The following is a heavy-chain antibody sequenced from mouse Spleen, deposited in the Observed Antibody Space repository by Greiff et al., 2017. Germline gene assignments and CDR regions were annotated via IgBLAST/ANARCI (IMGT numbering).Heavy chain of an antibody. CDR1: GYTFTDYY. J-gene: IGHJ2*01. Sequence: QVQLKESGAELVRPGASVKLSCKASGYTFTDYYINWVKQRPGQGLEWIARIYPGSGNTYYNEKFKGKATLTAEKSSSTAYMQLSSLTSEDSAVYLCARESYYGLDYWGQGTTLTVSS. CDR2: IYPGSGNT. V-gene: IGHV1-76*01. D-gene: IGHD1-1*01. CDR3: ARESYYGLDY.